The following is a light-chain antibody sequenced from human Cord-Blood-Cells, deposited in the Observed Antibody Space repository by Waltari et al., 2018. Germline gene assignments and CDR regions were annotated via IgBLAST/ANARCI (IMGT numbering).Light chain of an antibody. CDR3: CSYAGSSNVV. CDR2: EGS. Sequence: QSALAQPPSVSGSPGQSITIPCTGTSSHVGSDNLASWYQQHPGKAPKLMIDEGSKRPSGVSNRFSGSKSGNTDSLTISGLQAEDEADYYCCSYAGSSNVVFGGGTKLTVL. V-gene: IGLV2-23*01. J-gene: IGLJ2*01. CDR1: SSHVGSDNL.